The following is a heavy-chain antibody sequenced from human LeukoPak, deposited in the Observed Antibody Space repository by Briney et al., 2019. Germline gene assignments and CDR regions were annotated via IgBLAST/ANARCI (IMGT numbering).Heavy chain of an antibody. J-gene: IGHJ4*02. CDR3: ATSIAAAGNYFDY. Sequence: VLTGGSLRLSCAASGFTFSSYGMHWVRQAPGKGLEWVAFIRYDGSNKYYADSVKGRFTISRDNSKNTLYLQMNSLRAEDTAVYYCATSIAAAGNYFDYWGQGTLVTVSS. CDR1: GFTFSSYG. V-gene: IGHV3-30*02. D-gene: IGHD6-13*01. CDR2: IRYDGSNK.